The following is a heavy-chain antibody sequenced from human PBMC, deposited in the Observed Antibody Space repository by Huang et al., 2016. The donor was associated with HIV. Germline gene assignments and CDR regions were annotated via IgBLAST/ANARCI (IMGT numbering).Heavy chain of an antibody. CDR2: IYYNGGT. CDR1: GGSVSSGSYY. V-gene: IGHV4-61*01. D-gene: IGHD5-12*01. J-gene: IGHJ4*02. Sequence: QVQLQESGPGLVKPSETLSLTCTVSGGSVSSGSYYWSWIRQPPGKGLEWIGYIYYNGGTHYNPALKVRFTISVDTSKNQFSLKLSSVTAADTAVYYCARDRADGYNFDYWGQGTLVTVSS. CDR3: ARDRADGYNFDY.